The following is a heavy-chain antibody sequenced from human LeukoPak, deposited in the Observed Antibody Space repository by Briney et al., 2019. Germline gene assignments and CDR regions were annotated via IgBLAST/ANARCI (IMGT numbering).Heavy chain of an antibody. CDR2: ISGSGGST. CDR3: AKSLAAAGDYYYGMDV. V-gene: IGHV3-23*01. D-gene: IGHD6-13*01. Sequence: GGSLRLSCAASGFTFSSYAMSWVRQAPGKGLGWVSAISGSGGSTYYADSVKGRFTISRDNSKNTLYLQMNSLRAEDTAVYYCAKSLAAAGDYYYGMDVWGQGTTVTVSS. J-gene: IGHJ6*02. CDR1: GFTFSSYA.